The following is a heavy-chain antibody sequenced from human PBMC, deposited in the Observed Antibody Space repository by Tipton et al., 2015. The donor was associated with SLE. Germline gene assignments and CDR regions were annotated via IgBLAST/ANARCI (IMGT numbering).Heavy chain of an antibody. CDR2: IRSKAYGGTT. Sequence: SLRLSCAASGFTFSSYAMSWFRQAPGKGLEWVGFIRSKAYGGTTEYAASVKGRFTISRDDSKSIAYLQMNSLKTEDTAVYYCTRDSSHIVVVPAARGAFDIWGQGTMAAVSS. CDR1: GFTFSSYA. D-gene: IGHD2-2*01. V-gene: IGHV3-49*03. J-gene: IGHJ3*02. CDR3: TRDSSHIVVVPAARGAFDI.